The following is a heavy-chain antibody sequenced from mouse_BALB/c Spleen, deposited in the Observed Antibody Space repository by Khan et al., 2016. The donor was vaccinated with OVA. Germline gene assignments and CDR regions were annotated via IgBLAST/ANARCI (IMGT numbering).Heavy chain of an antibody. CDR1: GYTFTTYW. J-gene: IGHJ2*01. CDR2: INPTSAYT. V-gene: IGHV1-7*01. CDR3: AIDRIDY. Sequence: VQLQQSGAELAKPGASVKMSCKASGYTFTTYWMHWVKQRPGQGLEWIGYINPTSAYTDYNEKFKDKATLSADKSSSTAYMQLSSLTSEDSAVYYCAIDRIDYWGQGTTLTVSS.